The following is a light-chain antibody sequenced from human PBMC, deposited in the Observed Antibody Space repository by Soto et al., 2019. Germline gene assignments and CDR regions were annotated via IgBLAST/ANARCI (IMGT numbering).Light chain of an antibody. CDR2: GAS. CDR3: QQYDEWPPSYT. V-gene: IGKV3-15*01. Sequence: EIMMTQSPATLSVSPGERATLSCRASQSVSSNLAWYQQKPGQAPRLLIYGASTRATGIPARISGSGSGTAFTLTISSLQSEDFAVYYCQQYDEWPPSYTFGQGTKLEIK. CDR1: QSVSSN. J-gene: IGKJ2*01.